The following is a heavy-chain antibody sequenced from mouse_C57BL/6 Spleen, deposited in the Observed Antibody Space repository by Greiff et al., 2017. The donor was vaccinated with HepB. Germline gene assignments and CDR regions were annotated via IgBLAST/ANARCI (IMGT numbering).Heavy chain of an antibody. V-gene: IGHV1-5*01. D-gene: IGHD1-1*01. CDR2: IYPGNSDT. Sequence: EVQLQQSGTVLARPGASVKMSCKTSGYTFTSYWMHWVKQRPGQGLEWIGAIYPGNSDTSYNQKFKGKAKLTAVTSASTAYMELSSLTNEDSAVYYCTRGEVITTVVRAMDYWGQGTSVTVSS. CDR3: TRGEVITTVVRAMDY. J-gene: IGHJ4*01. CDR1: GYTFTSYW.